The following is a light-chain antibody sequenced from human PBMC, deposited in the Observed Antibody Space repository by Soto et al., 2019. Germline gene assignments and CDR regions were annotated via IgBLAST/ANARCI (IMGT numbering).Light chain of an antibody. CDR3: QQANSFPAS. CDR2: AAS. V-gene: IGKV1-9*01. Sequence: IQLTQSPSSLSASVGDRVTITCRASQGISSYLAWYQQKPGKAPKLLIYAASTLQSGVPSRFSGSGSGTDFTLTISSLQPEDFATYYCQQANSFPASFGGGTKVEIK. CDR1: QGISSY. J-gene: IGKJ4*01.